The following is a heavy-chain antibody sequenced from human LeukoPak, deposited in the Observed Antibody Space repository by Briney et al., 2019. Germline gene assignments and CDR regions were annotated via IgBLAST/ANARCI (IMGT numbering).Heavy chain of an antibody. CDR3: AGTLGFPNAFDI. CDR1: GFTFSTYA. V-gene: IGHV3-23*01. Sequence: GGSLRLSCAASGFTFSTYAMNWVRQAPGKGLEWVSGIIGNAGRTYYADSVKGRFTISRDNSKNTLYLQMNSLRVEDTAVYYCAGTLGFPNAFDIWGQGTMVTVSS. J-gene: IGHJ3*02. CDR2: IIGNAGRT.